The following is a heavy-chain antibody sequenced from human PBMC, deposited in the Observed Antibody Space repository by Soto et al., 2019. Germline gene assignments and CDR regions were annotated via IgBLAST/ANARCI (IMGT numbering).Heavy chain of an antibody. CDR1: GFTFSTYG. D-gene: IGHD4-17*01. CDR3: ARAAVTDYQYHGMDV. V-gene: IGHV3-33*01. CDR2: IWYDGIDK. Sequence: GGSLRLSCAASGFTFSTYGMHWVRQAPGKGLEWVAAIWYDGIDKYYAASVKGRFTISRDNSMNTVYLQMSSLRADDTAVYYCARAAVTDYQYHGMDVWGQGTTVTVSS. J-gene: IGHJ6*02.